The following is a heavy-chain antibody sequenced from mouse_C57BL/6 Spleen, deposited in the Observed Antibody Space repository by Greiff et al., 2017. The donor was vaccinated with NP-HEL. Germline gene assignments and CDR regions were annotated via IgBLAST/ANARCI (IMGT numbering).Heavy chain of an antibody. CDR3: ARDAGRYFDV. CDR1: GFTFSDFY. Sequence: EVKVVESGGGLVQSGRSLRLSCATSGFTFSDFYMEWVRQAPGKGLEWIAASRNKANDYTTEQSASVKGRFIVSRDTYQSILYLEMNDLRAEDTAMYYCARDAGRYFDVWGTGPTVTGSS. CDR2: SRNKANDYTT. J-gene: IGHJ1*03. V-gene: IGHV7-1*01.